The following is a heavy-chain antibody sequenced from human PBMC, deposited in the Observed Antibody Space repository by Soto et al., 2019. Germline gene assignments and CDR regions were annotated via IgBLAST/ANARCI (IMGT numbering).Heavy chain of an antibody. Sequence: EMQLLESGGDLVQPGGSLRLSCAASGFTFSNYAMTWVRQAPGKGLEWVSGISGSGGSTFYAGFVKGRFPISRDNSKNTLYLQMNRLRAEDTAIYYCALRYCSRTTCPHLNSYFYMDVWGKGTTVTVSS. CDR1: GFTFSNYA. CDR3: ALRYCSRTTCPHLNSYFYMDV. CDR2: ISGSGGST. J-gene: IGHJ6*03. D-gene: IGHD2-2*01. V-gene: IGHV3-23*01.